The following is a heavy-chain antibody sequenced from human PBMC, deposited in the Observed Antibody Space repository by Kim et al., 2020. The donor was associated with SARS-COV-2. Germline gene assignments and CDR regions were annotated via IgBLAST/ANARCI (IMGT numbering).Heavy chain of an antibody. J-gene: IGHJ6*02. V-gene: IGHV3-23*01. Sequence: GGSLRLSCAASGFTFSSYAMSWVRQAPGKGLEWVSAISGSGGSTYYADSVKGRFTISRDNSKNTLYLQMNSLRAEDTAVYYCAKDGSSGWYGDYYYYYGMDVLGQGTTVTVSS. CDR1: GFTFSSYA. CDR2: ISGSGGST. CDR3: AKDGSSGWYGDYYYYYGMDV. D-gene: IGHD6-19*01.